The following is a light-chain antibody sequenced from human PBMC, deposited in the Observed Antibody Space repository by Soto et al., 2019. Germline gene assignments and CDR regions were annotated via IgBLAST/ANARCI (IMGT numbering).Light chain of an antibody. CDR3: QQYYSDPPSFT. CDR1: QDISNS. Sequence: AIRMTQSPSSFSASTGDRVTITCRASQDISNSLAWYQQKPGKAPNLLIYSASTLQSGVPSRFSGSGSGTDFTLTISGLQAEAFATYYCQQYYSDPPSFTFGTGNKVEI. J-gene: IGKJ3*01. CDR2: SAS. V-gene: IGKV1-8*01.